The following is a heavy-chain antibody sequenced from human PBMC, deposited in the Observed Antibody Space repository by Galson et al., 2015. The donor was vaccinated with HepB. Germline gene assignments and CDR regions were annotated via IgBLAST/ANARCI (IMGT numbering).Heavy chain of an antibody. Sequence: CAISGDSVSSRTASWNWTRQSPSRGLEWLGRTYYRSQWYSEYSASVRGRMTISPDTSENQFSLHLSSVTPEDTAIYFCARAWTSRPSTRQTDHFDYWGQGTLVTVSS. D-gene: IGHD1-1*01. CDR1: GDSVSSRTAS. V-gene: IGHV6-1*01. J-gene: IGHJ4*02. CDR3: ARAWTSRPSTRQTDHFDY. CDR2: TYYRSQWYS.